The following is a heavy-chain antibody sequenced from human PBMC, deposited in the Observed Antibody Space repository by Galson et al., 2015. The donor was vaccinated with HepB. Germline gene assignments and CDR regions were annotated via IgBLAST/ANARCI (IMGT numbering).Heavy chain of an antibody. V-gene: IGHV3-23*01. D-gene: IGHD2-2*01. CDR2: ISGSGGST. CDR3: AKDRPPDIVVVPAALQGDWFDP. J-gene: IGHJ5*02. CDR1: GFTFSSYA. Sequence: SLRLSCAASGFTFSSYAMSWVRQAPGKGLEWVSAISGSGGSTYYADSVKGRFTISRDNSKNTLYLQMNSLRAEDTAVYYCAKDRPPDIVVVPAALQGDWFDPWGQGTLVTVSS.